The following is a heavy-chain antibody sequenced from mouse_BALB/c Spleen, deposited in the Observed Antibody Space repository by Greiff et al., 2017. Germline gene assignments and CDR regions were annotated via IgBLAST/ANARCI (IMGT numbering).Heavy chain of an antibody. CDR3: ARGAFTTATSFAY. J-gene: IGHJ3*01. CDR1: GFTFSDYY. D-gene: IGHD1-2*01. CDR2: ISDGGSYT. Sequence: EVKLMESGGGLVKPGGSLKLSCAASGFTFSDYYMYWVRQTPEKRLEWVASISDGGSYTYYPDSVKGRFTISRDNAKNNLYLQMSSLKSEDTAMYYCARGAFTTATSFAYWGQGTLVTVSA. V-gene: IGHV5-4*02.